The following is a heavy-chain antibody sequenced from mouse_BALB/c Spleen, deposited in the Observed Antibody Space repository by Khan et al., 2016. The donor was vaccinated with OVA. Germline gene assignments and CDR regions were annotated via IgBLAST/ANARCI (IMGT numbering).Heavy chain of an antibody. CDR2: INPTSGYT. V-gene: IGHV1-7*01. CDR1: GYTFTSYW. CDR3: ARDRIDY. Sequence: VQLQESGAELAKPGASVKMSCKASGYTFTSYWMHWIKQRPGQGLEWIGYINPTSGYTDYNQKFKDKATLTAAKSSSTAYMQLSSLTSDDSAVYCCARDRIDYWGQGTALTVSS. J-gene: IGHJ2*01.